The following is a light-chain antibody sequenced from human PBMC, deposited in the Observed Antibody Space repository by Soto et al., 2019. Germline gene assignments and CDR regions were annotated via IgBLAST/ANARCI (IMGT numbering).Light chain of an antibody. CDR2: GAS. Sequence: EIVLTQSPGTLSLSPGERATLSCRASQSVSSNYLAWYQQKPGQAPRLLIYGASSRATGIPARFSGSGPGTDFTLTISRLEPEDFAVYYCQQRSNWPLTFGGGTKVDIK. CDR1: QSVSSNY. V-gene: IGKV3D-20*02. J-gene: IGKJ4*01. CDR3: QQRSNWPLT.